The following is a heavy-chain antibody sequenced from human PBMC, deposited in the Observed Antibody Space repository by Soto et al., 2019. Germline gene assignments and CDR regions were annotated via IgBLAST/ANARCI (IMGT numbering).Heavy chain of an antibody. CDR1: GGSFSGYY. Sequence: PSETLSLTCAVYGGSFSGYYWSWIRQPPGKGLEWIGEINHSGSTNYNPSLKSRVTISVDTSKNQFSLKLSSVTAADTAVYYCARSLAARAYYGMDVWGQGTTVTVYS. CDR3: ARSLAARAYYGMDV. D-gene: IGHD6-6*01. CDR2: INHSGST. J-gene: IGHJ6*02. V-gene: IGHV4-34*01.